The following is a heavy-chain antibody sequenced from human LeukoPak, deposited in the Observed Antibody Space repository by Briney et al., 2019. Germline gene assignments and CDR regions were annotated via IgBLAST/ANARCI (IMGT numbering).Heavy chain of an antibody. V-gene: IGHV4-59*01. D-gene: IGHD4-23*01. J-gene: IGHJ6*02. CDR3: ARSRGSSFLRWYYYYGMDV. CDR2: IYYSGST. Sequence: SETLSLTCTVSGVSISSYYWSWIRQPPGKGLEWIGYIYYSGSTNYNPSLKSRVTISVDTSKNQFSLKLSSVTAADTAVYYCARSRGSSFLRWYYYYGMDVWGQGTTVTVSS. CDR1: GVSISSYY.